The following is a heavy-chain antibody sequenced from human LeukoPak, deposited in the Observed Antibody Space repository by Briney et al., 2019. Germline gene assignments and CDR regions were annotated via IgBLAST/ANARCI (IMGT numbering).Heavy chain of an antibody. V-gene: IGHV3-74*01. Sequence: PGGSLRLSCAASGFTFSSYWMHWVRQAPGKGLVWVSRINNDGSSTPYADSVKGRFTISRDNAKNTLYLQMNSLRAEDTAVYYCANDKGDWRSLGGDAFDIWGQGTMVTVSS. CDR2: INNDGSST. J-gene: IGHJ3*02. CDR1: GFTFSSYW. CDR3: ANDKGDWRSLGGDAFDI. D-gene: IGHD3-16*01.